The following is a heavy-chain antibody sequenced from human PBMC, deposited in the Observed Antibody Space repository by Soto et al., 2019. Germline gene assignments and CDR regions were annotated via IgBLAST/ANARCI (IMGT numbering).Heavy chain of an antibody. CDR3: AREGCVHRPDY. Sequence: QVQLQESGPGLVKPSETLSLTCAVSGDSISSPNWWRWYRQPPGKGLELIGEMFASGSSNYNPSLNGRVTISLDTSKNHFSLKLTSLAAADTAIYYCAREGCVHRPDYWGQGIPVTVSS. J-gene: IGHJ4*02. CDR1: GDSISSPNW. V-gene: IGHV4-4*02. CDR2: MFASGSS.